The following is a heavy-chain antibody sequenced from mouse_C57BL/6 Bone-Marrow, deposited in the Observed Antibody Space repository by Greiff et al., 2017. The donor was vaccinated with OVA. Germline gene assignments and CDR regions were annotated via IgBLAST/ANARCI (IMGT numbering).Heavy chain of an antibody. D-gene: IGHD2-3*01. J-gene: IGHJ2*01. CDR1: GYTFTNYW. V-gene: IGHV1-63*01. CDR2: IYPGGGYT. CDR3: ARKRWLLRPFFDY. Sequence: VQLQQSGAELVRPGTSVKMSCKASGYTFTNYWIGWAKQRPGHGLEWIGDIYPGGGYTNYNEKFKGKATLTADKSSSTAYMQFSSLTSEDSAIYYCARKRWLLRPFFDYWGQGTTLTVSS.